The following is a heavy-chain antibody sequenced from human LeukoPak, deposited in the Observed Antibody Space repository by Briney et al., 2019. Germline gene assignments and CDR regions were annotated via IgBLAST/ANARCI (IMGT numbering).Heavy chain of an antibody. CDR2: ISYDGGNK. J-gene: IGHJ4*02. CDR3: ARDRDSSGWYEGFDY. V-gene: IGHV3-30-3*01. Sequence: GRSLRLSCAASGFTFSSSAMHWVRQAPDKGLEWVAVISYDGGNKYYADSVKGRFTISRDNSKNTLYLQMNSLRADETAVYYCARDRDSSGWYEGFDYWGQGTLVTVSS. CDR1: GFTFSSSA. D-gene: IGHD6-19*01.